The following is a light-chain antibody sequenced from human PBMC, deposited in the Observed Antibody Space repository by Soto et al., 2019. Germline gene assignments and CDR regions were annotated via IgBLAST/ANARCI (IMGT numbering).Light chain of an antibody. CDR3: QQYLSLPPSD. V-gene: IGKV3-20*01. CDR1: QTISSY. Sequence: EIVLTQSPGTLSLSPGERATLSCRASQTISSYLAWYQHKPGQAPRLLIYDASTRATDIPDRFSGSGSGTDFTLTIGRLEPEDFAVYYCQQYLSLPPSDFGQGTKLEIK. CDR2: DAS. J-gene: IGKJ2*01.